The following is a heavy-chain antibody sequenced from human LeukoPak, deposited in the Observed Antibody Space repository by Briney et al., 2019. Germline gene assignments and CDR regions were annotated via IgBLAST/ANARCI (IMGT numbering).Heavy chain of an antibody. CDR1: GFSFRSYS. J-gene: IGHJ4*02. V-gene: IGHV3-21*01. CDR3: ARDRLEGGETFDS. CDR2: ITGSSSYI. Sequence: GGALRLSCAASGFSFRSYSMDWVRQAPGKGLEWVSSITGSSSYISYADSVKGRFTISRDNAENSLFLQMSSLRPEDTAVYFCARDRLEGGETFDSWGQGTLVTVSS. D-gene: IGHD1-1*01.